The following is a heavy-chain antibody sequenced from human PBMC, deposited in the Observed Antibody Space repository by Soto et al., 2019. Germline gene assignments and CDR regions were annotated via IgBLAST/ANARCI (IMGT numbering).Heavy chain of an antibody. CDR2: IIPIFGTA. V-gene: IGHV1-69*06. D-gene: IGHD3-22*01. CDR1: GGTFSSYA. Sequence: ASVKVSCKASGGTFSSYAISWVRQAPGQGLEWMRGIIPIFGTANYAQKFQGRVTITADKSTSTAYMELSSLRSEDTAVYYCARSEYYYDSSGYPYYYYYGMDVWGQGTTVTVSS. CDR3: ARSEYYYDSSGYPYYYYYGMDV. J-gene: IGHJ6*02.